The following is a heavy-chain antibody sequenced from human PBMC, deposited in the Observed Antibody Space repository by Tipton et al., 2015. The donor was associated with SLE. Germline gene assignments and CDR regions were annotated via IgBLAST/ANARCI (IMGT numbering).Heavy chain of an antibody. CDR1: GTSISPYY. V-gene: IGHV4-34*01. J-gene: IGHJ3*02. Sequence: TLSLTCTVSGTSISPYYWSWIRQPPGKGLEWIGEINHSGSTNYNPSLKSRVTISVGTSKNQFSLTLSFVTAADTAVYYCARRGNVSLGHAFDIWGQGTMVTVSS. CDR3: ARRGNVSLGHAFDI. D-gene: IGHD3-10*01. CDR2: INHSGST.